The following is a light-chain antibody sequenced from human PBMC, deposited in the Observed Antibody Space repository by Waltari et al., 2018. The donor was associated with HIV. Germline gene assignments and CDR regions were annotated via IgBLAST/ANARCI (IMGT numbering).Light chain of an antibody. J-gene: IGLJ2*01. Sequence: QSALTQPASVSGSPGQSITISCTGTSSDVGGYNYVSWYQQYPGNAPKLMIYEVSNRPSGGSNRFSGSKSGNTASLTISVLQAEDEAEYYCNSYTSGNTVIFGGGTKLTVL. CDR2: EVS. V-gene: IGLV2-14*01. CDR3: NSYTSGNTVI. CDR1: SSDVGGYNY.